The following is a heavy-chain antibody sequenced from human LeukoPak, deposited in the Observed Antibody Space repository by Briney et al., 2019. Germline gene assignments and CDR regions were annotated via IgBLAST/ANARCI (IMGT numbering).Heavy chain of an antibody. CDR3: ARGVTSYCSGGSCYSQDY. D-gene: IGHD2-15*01. CDR2: ISHSGST. Sequence: PSETLSLTCAVYGGSFSGYYWSWIRQPPGKRLEWIGEISHSGSTNYNPSLKSRVTISVDTSKNQFSLKGSSVTAADTAVYYCARGVTSYCSGGSCYSQDYWGQGTLVTVSS. CDR1: GGSFSGYY. J-gene: IGHJ4*02. V-gene: IGHV4-34*01.